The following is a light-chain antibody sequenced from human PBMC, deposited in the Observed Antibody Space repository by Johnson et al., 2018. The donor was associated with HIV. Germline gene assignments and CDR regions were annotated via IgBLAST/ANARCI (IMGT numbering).Light chain of an antibody. Sequence: QSVLTQPPSVSAAPGQKVTISCSGSSSTIGNKYVSWYQILPGTAPKLLIYKNNQRPSGIPDRFSGSKSGTSATLGVTGLQTGDEADYYCGTWDSSLSAYVFGTGTNVTFL. CDR1: SSTIGNKY. CDR2: KNN. CDR3: GTWDSSLSAYV. J-gene: IGLJ1*01. V-gene: IGLV1-51*02.